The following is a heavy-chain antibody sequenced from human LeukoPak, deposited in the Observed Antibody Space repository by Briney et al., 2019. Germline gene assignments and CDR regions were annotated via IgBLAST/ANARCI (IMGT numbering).Heavy chain of an antibody. J-gene: IGHJ5*02. CDR3: ARVGITMVRGVIHNWFDP. CDR1: GYTFTSYA. D-gene: IGHD3-10*01. Sequence: ASVKVSCKASGYTFTSYAMNWVRQAPGQGLEWMGWINPNSGGTNYAQKFQGRVTMTRDTSISTAYMELSRLRSDDTAVYYCARVGITMVRGVIHNWFDPWGQGTLVTVSS. CDR2: INPNSGGT. V-gene: IGHV1-2*02.